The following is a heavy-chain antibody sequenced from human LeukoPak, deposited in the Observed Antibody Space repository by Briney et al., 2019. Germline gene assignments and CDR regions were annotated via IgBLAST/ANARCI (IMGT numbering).Heavy chain of an antibody. CDR2: INPISGVT. V-gene: IGHV1-2*02. Sequence: SVKLSCKASGYTFTGYYLHWVRRAPGQGLEWMGWINPISGVTGSAQKFQGRVTMTRDKSISTVYMKLSRLTSDDTAIYFCARVGSSGWYHWFDPWGQGALLTPSS. D-gene: IGHD6-19*01. CDR1: GYTFTGYY. CDR3: ARVGSSGWYHWFDP. J-gene: IGHJ5*02.